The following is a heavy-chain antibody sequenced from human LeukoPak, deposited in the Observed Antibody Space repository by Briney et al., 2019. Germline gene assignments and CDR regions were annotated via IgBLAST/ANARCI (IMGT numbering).Heavy chain of an antibody. V-gene: IGHV4-39*07. CDR3: ARVPELELQVGYDYVWGSYRPRGYYFDY. J-gene: IGHJ4*02. Sequence: SETLSLTCTVSGGSISSSSYYWGWIRQPPGKGLEWIGSIYYSGSTYYNPSLKSRVTISVDTSKNQFSLKLSSVTAADTAVYYCARVPELELQVGYDYVWGSYRPRGYYFDYWGQGTLVTVSS. CDR2: IYYSGST. CDR1: GGSISSSSYY. D-gene: IGHD3-16*02.